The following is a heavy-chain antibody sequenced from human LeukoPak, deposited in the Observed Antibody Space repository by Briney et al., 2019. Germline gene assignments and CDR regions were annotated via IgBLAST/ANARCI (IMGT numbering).Heavy chain of an antibody. CDR1: GYIFTGYY. V-gene: IGHV1-2*02. CDR2: ISPHSGGT. Sequence: ASVKVSCKASGYIFTGYYMHWVRQAPGQGLEWMGWISPHSGGTNYAQKFQGRVTMTLDTSISTVYMELSRLRSDDMAVYYCARVSRLYYDTSGRIFDYWGQGTLVTVSS. D-gene: IGHD3-22*01. CDR3: ARVSRLYYDTSGRIFDY. J-gene: IGHJ4*02.